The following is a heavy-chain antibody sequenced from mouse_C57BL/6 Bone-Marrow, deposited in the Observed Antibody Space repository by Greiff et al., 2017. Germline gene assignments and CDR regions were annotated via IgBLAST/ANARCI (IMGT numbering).Heavy chain of an antibody. CDR3: ARWGTTVPFAY. V-gene: IGHV1-59*01. CDR2: IDPSDSYT. Sequence: QVQLQQPGAELVRPGTSVKLSCKASGYTFTSYWMHWVKQRPGQGLEWIGGIDPSDSYTNYNQKIKGKATLTVDTSSSTAYMQLSSLTSEDSAVYYCARWGTTVPFAYWGQGTLVTVSA. J-gene: IGHJ3*01. D-gene: IGHD1-1*01. CDR1: GYTFTSYW.